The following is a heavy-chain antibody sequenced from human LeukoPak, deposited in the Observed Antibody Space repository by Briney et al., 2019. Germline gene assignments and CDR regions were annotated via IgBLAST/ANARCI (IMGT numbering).Heavy chain of an antibody. CDR3: AKDEEYCSGGSCYSLFDY. D-gene: IGHD2-15*01. CDR1: GFTVSSNY. Sequence: PGGSLRLSCAASGFTVSSNYMSWVRQAPGKGLEWVSIIYSGGSTYYADSVKGRFTISRDNSKNTLYLQMNSLRAEDTAVYYCAKDEEYCSGGSCYSLFDYWGQGTLVTVSS. J-gene: IGHJ4*02. CDR2: IYSGGST. V-gene: IGHV3-53*05.